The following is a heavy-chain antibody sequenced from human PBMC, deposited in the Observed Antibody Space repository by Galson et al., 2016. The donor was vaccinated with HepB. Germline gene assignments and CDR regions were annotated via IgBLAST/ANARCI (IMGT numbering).Heavy chain of an antibody. D-gene: IGHD3-10*01. CDR2: ISSSSNYI. CDR3: AGDHPNYYARDAFDI. Sequence: SLRLSCAASGLTFSNYKLNWVRQAPGKGLEWVSSISSSSNYIYYADSVKGRFTISRDNAKNSLYLQMNSLRAEDTAVYYCAGDHPNYYARDAFDIWGQGTMVTVSS. V-gene: IGHV3-21*01. J-gene: IGHJ3*02. CDR1: GLTFSNYK.